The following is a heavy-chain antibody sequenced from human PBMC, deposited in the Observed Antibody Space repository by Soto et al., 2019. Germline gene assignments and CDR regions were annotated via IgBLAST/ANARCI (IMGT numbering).Heavy chain of an antibody. CDR3: ARESEDLTSTFDY. CDR1: GFTFSSYW. Sequence: GGSLRLSCAASGFTFSSYWMHWVRQAPGKGLVWVSHINSDGSSTNYADSVKGRFTISRGNAKNSLYLEMNSLRAEDTAVYYCARESEDLTSTFDYWGQGTLVTVSS. J-gene: IGHJ4*02. V-gene: IGHV3-74*01. CDR2: INSDGSST.